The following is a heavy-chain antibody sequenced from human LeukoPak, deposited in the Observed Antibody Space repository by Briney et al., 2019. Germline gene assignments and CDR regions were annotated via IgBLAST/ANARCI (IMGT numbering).Heavy chain of an antibody. CDR2: VHLNGRS. Sequence: PSETLSLTCDVSGGSISATNWWTWVRQPPGGGLEWIGEVHLNGRSHYSPSLESRVTMSADMSENHISLHLTSVTAADTAVYYCARVFSAAGLTSFDYWGQGTLVTVSS. D-gene: IGHD6-13*01. V-gene: IGHV4-4*02. CDR1: GGSISATNW. CDR3: ARVFSAAGLTSFDY. J-gene: IGHJ4*02.